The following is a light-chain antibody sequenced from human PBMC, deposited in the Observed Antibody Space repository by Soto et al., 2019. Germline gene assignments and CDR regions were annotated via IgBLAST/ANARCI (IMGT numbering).Light chain of an antibody. CDR3: QQYHTWPRT. J-gene: IGKJ1*01. CDR1: QNIRSY. V-gene: IGKV1-5*01. Sequence: KMTQSPATLSVSIGDRVTITCRASQNIRSYLAWYQQKPGQAPKLLIYDASSWDSGVPHRFSGSGSGTEFTLTISSLQPEDFAIYYCQQYHTWPRTFGEGTKVDIK. CDR2: DAS.